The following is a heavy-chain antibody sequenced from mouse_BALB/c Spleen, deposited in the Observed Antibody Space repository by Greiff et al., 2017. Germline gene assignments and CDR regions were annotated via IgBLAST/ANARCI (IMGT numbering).Heavy chain of an antibody. J-gene: IGHJ3*01. CDR2: IRSKSNNYAT. D-gene: IGHD1-1*01. CDR1: GFTFNTYA. Sequence: EADGGLVQPKGSLKLSCAASGFTFNTYAMNWVRQAPGKGLEWVARIRSKSNNYATYYADSVKDRFTISRDDSQSMLYLQMNNLKTEDTAMYYCVRQGDGSFAYWGQGTLVTVSA. CDR3: VRQGDGSFAY. V-gene: IGHV10-1*02.